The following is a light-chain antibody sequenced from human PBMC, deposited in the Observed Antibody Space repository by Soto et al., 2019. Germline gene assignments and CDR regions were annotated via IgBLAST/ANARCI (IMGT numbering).Light chain of an antibody. V-gene: IGKV1-5*01. J-gene: IGKJ1*01. CDR2: DAS. CDR3: QQYNTYSA. CDR1: QTISRW. Sequence: MTQSPSTVSASVGDRVTITCRASQTISRWLAWYQQKPGKAPNLLIFDASTLKTGVPSRFSGSGSGTEFTLTISSLQPDDFATYYCQQYNTYSAFGQGTKVDIK.